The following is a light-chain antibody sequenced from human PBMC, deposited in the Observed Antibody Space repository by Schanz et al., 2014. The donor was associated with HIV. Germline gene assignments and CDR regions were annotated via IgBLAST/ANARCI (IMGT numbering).Light chain of an antibody. CDR2: AAS. CDR3: MQALQTPRT. V-gene: IGKV2-28*01. Sequence: DIVLTQSPLSLPVTPGEPASISCRSSQNLLHNNGFQYLDWYLQKPGQSPQLLIYAASHRASGVPDRFSGSGSGTDFTLKISRVEAEDVGVYYCMQALQTPRTFGGGTTVEIK. J-gene: IGKJ4*01. CDR1: QNLLHNNGFQY.